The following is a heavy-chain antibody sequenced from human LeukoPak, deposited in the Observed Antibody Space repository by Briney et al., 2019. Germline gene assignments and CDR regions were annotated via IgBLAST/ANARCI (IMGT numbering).Heavy chain of an antibody. CDR2: VSFEGSNK. D-gene: IGHD3-10*01. Sequence: PGGSLTLYCAASGFTFSRYGMHWVRQAPGQGLEWVAVVSFEGSNKYYADSVKGRFSISRDNSKNTLSLQMNSLRAEDTAVYYCAKDMGYYYGSGSYPPENDYWGQGTLVTVSS. V-gene: IGHV3-30*18. CDR3: AKDMGYYYGSGSYPPENDY. CDR1: GFTFSRYG. J-gene: IGHJ4*02.